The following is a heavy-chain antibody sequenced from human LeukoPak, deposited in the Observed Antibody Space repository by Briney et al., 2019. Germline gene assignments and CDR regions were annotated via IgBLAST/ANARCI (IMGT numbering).Heavy chain of an antibody. D-gene: IGHD6-13*01. CDR3: ARHGSIATGAFTY. V-gene: IGHV4-39*01. J-gene: IGHJ4*02. CDR2: IYYSGST. CDR1: GGSISRSSYY. Sequence: SETLSLTCSVSGGSISRSSYYWGWTRQPPGKGLEWIGSIYYSGSTYYNPSLKSRVTVSVDTSRNQFSLKLGSVTAADTAVYYCARHGSIATGAFTYWGQGTLVTVSS.